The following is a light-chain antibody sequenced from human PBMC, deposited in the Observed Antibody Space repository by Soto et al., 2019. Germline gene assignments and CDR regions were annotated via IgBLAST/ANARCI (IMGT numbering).Light chain of an antibody. CDR1: QSISSY. Sequence: DIQRTQSPSCLSASVGDRVTITCRASQSISSYLNWYQQKPGKAPKLLIYAASSLQSGVPSRFSGSGSGTDFTLTISSLQPEDFATYYCQQSYSTPPTFGQGTKV. J-gene: IGKJ1*01. V-gene: IGKV1-39*01. CDR3: QQSYSTPPT. CDR2: AAS.